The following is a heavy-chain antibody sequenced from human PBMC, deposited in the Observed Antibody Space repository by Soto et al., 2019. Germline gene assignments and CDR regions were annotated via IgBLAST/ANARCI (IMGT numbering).Heavy chain of an antibody. J-gene: IGHJ4*02. V-gene: IGHV4-59*01. CDR3: AREEKAVAGTIDY. Sequence: TLSLTCTVSGGSISSYFWSWIPQPPGNGLEWIGYIYYSGSTNYNPSLKSRVTISVDTSKNQFSLKLSSVTAADTAVYYCAREEKAVAGTIDYWGQGTLVTVSS. CDR1: GGSISSYF. CDR2: IYYSGST. D-gene: IGHD6-19*01.